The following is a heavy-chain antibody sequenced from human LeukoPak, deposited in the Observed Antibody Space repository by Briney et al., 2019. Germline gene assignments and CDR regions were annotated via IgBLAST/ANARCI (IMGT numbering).Heavy chain of an antibody. CDR1: GYTFTSYG. Sequence: GASVKVSCKASGYTFTSYGISWVRQAPGQGLEWMGWISAYNGNTNYAQKLQGRVTMTTDTSTSTAYMELNSPRSDDTAVYYCARGLGFIVVVTSSPDAFDIWGQGTMVTVSS. D-gene: IGHD2-21*02. CDR2: ISAYNGNT. V-gene: IGHV1-18*01. CDR3: ARGLGFIVVVTSSPDAFDI. J-gene: IGHJ3*02.